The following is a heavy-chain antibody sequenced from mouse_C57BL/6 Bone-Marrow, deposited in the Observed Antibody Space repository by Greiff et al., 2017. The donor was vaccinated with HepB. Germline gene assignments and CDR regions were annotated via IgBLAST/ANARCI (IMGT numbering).Heavy chain of an antibody. D-gene: IGHD1-1*01. Sequence: EVHLVESGGGLVKPGGSLKLSCAASGFTFSSYAMSWVRQTPEKRLEWVATISDGGSYTYYPDNVKGRFTISRDNAKNNLYLQMSHLKSEDTAMYYCAREIYYGSSRYFDVWGTGTTVTVSS. CDR3: AREIYYGSSRYFDV. V-gene: IGHV5-4*01. CDR2: ISDGGSYT. J-gene: IGHJ1*03. CDR1: GFTFSSYA.